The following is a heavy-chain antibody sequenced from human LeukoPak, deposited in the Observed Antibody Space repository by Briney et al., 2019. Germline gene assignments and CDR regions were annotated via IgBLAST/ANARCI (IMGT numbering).Heavy chain of an antibody. Sequence: PSETLSLTCTVSGGSISSYYWSWIRQPPGKGLEWIGEINHSGSTNYNPSLKSRVTISVDTSKNQFSLKLSSVTAADTAVYYCARGRGMATINRYYFDYWGQGTLVTVSS. V-gene: IGHV4-34*01. CDR1: GGSISSYY. CDR3: ARGRGMATINRYYFDY. D-gene: IGHD5-12*01. J-gene: IGHJ4*02. CDR2: INHSGST.